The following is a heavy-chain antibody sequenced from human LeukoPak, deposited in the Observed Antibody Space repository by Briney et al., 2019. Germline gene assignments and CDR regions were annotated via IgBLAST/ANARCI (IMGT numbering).Heavy chain of an antibody. CDR1: GASISSYY. CDR3: ARHYGP. V-gene: IGHV4-59*05. J-gene: IGHJ5*02. Sequence: PSETLSLTCTVSGASISSYYWIWIRQPQGKGLEWIGSIYDSGSTYYNPSLKSRVTISVDTSKNQFSLKLNSVTAADTAVYYCARHYGPWGQGTLVTVSS. D-gene: IGHD3-16*01. CDR2: IYDSGST.